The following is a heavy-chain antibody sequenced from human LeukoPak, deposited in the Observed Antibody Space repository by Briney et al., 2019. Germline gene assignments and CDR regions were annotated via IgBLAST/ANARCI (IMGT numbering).Heavy chain of an antibody. V-gene: IGHV3-66*01. CDR1: GFTDRSNY. Sequence: GWSLRHSCAASGFTDRSNYMSWVGQAPWKGLEGVSVIYSGGSTYYADSVKGRFTISRDNSKNTLYLQMNSLRAEDTAVYYCARDVLRFLEWSLGAFDIWGQGTMVTVSS. D-gene: IGHD3-3*01. CDR2: IYSGGST. CDR3: ARDVLRFLEWSLGAFDI. J-gene: IGHJ3*02.